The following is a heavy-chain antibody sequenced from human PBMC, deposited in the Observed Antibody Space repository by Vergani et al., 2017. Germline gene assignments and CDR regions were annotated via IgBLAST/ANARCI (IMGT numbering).Heavy chain of an antibody. D-gene: IGHD4-11*01. CDR3: ARVNTETNGHLFYYYYMDV. Sequence: QVQLQQWGGGLLKPSETLSLTCVVNGGSFTSYHWTWIRQSPGEGSEWVGDIDHTGRPDYNPSLKSRLTMSVDKSRNQFSLTLNSVTATDTAIYFCARVNTETNGHLFYYYYMDVWGQGTAVTVS. J-gene: IGHJ6*03. V-gene: IGHV4-34*01. CDR2: IDHTGRP. CDR1: GGSFTSYH.